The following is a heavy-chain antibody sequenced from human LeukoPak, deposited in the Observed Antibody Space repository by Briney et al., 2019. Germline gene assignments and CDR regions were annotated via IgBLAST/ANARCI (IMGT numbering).Heavy chain of an antibody. CDR1: GYTFTSYY. V-gene: IGHV1-46*01. J-gene: IGHJ6*02. CDR3: ERDLVVPAMYYGMDV. D-gene: IGHD2-21*02. CDR2: INPSGGST. Sequence: GASVRVSFKASGYTFTSYYMHWVRQAPGQGLEWMGLINPSGGSTSYAQKFQGRVTITRDTSTSTVYMELSSLRSENTAVCYCERDLVVPAMYYGMDVWGQGPTVT.